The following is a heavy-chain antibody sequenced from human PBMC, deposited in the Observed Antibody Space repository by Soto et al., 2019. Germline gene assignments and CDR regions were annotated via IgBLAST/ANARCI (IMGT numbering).Heavy chain of an antibody. CDR1: GGSISGYF. CDR2: INHSGST. J-gene: IGHJ3*02. V-gene: IGHV4-34*01. CDR3: VRLRGYYDRSGLEDAFDI. Sequence: PSETLSLTCAAYGGSISGYFWSWIRQPPGKGLEWIGEINHSGSTNYNPSLKSRVTISVDTSKSRISLKLSSVTAADTAVYYCVRLRGYYDRSGLEDAFDIWGPGTTVTVSS. D-gene: IGHD3-22*01.